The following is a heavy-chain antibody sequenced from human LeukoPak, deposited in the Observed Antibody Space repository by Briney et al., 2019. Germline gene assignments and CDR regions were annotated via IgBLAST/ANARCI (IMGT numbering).Heavy chain of an antibody. Sequence: SETLSLTCTVSGGSISSGGYYWGWIRQPPGKGLEWIGSIYHSGSTYYNPSLKSRVTISVDTSKNQFSLKLSSVTAADTAVYYCARITPMRYYYGSGSYDYWGQGTLVTVSS. CDR2: IYHSGST. V-gene: IGHV4-39*07. J-gene: IGHJ4*02. CDR1: GGSISSGGYY. D-gene: IGHD3-10*01. CDR3: ARITPMRYYYGSGSYDY.